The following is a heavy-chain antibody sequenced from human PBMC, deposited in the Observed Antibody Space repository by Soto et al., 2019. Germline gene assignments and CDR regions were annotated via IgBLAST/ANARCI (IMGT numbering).Heavy chain of an antibody. CDR3: AGADTDSIYGDLPDYYYYGMDV. V-gene: IGHV1-18*01. CDR1: GYTFTSYG. D-gene: IGHD4-4*01. Sequence: ASVKVSCKASGYTFTSYGISWVRQAPGQGLEWMGWISANNGNTNYAQKLQGRVTMTTDTSTSTAYMELRSLRSDDAAVYYCAGADTDSIYGDLPDYYYYGMDVWGQGTTVTVSS. CDR2: ISANNGNT. J-gene: IGHJ6*02.